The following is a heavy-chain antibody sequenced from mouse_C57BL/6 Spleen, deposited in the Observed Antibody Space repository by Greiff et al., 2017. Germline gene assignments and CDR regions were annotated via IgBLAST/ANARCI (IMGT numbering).Heavy chain of an antibody. CDR1: GYAFSSSW. CDR2: IYPGDGDT. J-gene: IGHJ3*01. D-gene: IGHD1-1*01. V-gene: IGHV1-82*01. Sequence: VQLQQSGPELVKPGASVKISCKASGYAFSSSWMNWVKQRPGKGLEWIGRIYPGDGDTNYNGKFKGKATLTADKSCSTAYMQLSSLTSEDSAVYICARSKFDYGSSWFDYWGQGTLVTVSA. CDR3: ARSKFDYGSSWFDY.